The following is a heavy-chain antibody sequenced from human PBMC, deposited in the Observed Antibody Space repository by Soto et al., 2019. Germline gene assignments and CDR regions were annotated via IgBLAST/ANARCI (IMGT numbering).Heavy chain of an antibody. Sequence: EVQLVESGGGLVQPGRSLRLSCAASGFTFDDYAMHWVRQAPGKGLEWVSGISWNSGSIGYADSVKGRFTISRDNAKNSLYLQMNSLRAEDTALYYCATSPATVTPNHRGYYMDVWGKGTTVTVSS. CDR1: GFTFDDYA. V-gene: IGHV3-9*01. CDR3: ATSPATVTPNHRGYYMDV. J-gene: IGHJ6*03. CDR2: ISWNSGSI. D-gene: IGHD4-17*01.